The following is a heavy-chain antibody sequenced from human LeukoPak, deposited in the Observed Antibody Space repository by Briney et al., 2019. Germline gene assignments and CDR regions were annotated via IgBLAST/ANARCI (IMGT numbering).Heavy chain of an antibody. CDR2: MNPNSGNT. J-gene: IGHJ4*02. Sequence: ASVKVSCKASGGTFSSYAISWVRQATGQGLEWMGWMNPNSGNTGYAQKFQGRVTMTRNTSISTAYMELSSLRSEDTAVYYCARDPYYYDSSGSSFDYWGQGTLVTVSS. V-gene: IGHV1-8*02. CDR1: GGTFSSYA. D-gene: IGHD3-22*01. CDR3: ARDPYYYDSSGSSFDY.